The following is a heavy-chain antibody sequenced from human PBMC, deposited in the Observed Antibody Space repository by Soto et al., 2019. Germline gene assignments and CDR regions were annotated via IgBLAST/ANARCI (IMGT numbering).Heavy chain of an antibody. CDR2: IIPIFGTA. CDR3: ARAHGDDYGDYFWFDP. CDR1: GGTFSSYA. J-gene: IGHJ5*02. V-gene: IGHV1-69*01. Sequence: QVQLVQSGAEVKKPGSSVKVSCKASGGTFSSYAISWVRQAPGQGLEWMGGIIPIFGTANYAQKFQGRVTITADEYTRTAYMELSSLRSEDTAVYYCARAHGDDYGDYFWFDPWGQGTLVTVSS. D-gene: IGHD4-17*01.